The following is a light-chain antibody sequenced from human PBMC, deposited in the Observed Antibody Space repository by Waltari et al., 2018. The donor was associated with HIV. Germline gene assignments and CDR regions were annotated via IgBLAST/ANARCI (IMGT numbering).Light chain of an antibody. Sequence: EIVLTQSPAPLSLSPGERANLSCRASQSVSSYLAWYQQKPGQAPRLLIYDASNRATGIPARFSGSGSGTDFTLTITSLEPEDFAVYYCQQRSNWPPYTFGQGTKLEIK. V-gene: IGKV3-11*01. CDR1: QSVSSY. CDR2: DAS. CDR3: QQRSNWPPYT. J-gene: IGKJ2*01.